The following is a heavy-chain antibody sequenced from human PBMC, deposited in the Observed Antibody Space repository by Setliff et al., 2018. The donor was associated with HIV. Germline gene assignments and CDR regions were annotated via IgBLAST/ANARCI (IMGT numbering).Heavy chain of an antibody. J-gene: IGHJ4*02. Sequence: PSETLSLTCNVSGGSISSGRYFWSWIRQPPGGGLEWIGYIYSTGNTYYNPSLKSRVSISLDTSENQSSLNLTYVTVADTAVYYCARGGRKDLTDNWGQGSLVTVSS. CDR3: ARGGRKDLTDN. D-gene: IGHD2-21*02. CDR1: GGSISSGRYF. V-gene: IGHV4-31*03. CDR2: IYSTGNT.